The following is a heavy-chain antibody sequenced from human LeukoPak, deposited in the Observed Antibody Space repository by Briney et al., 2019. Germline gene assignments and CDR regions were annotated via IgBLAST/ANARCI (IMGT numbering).Heavy chain of an antibody. Sequence: SETLSLTCTVSGGSISSYYWSWIRQPPGKGLEWIGYIYYSGSTNYNPSLKSRVTISVDTSKNQFSLKLSSVTAADTAVYYCAKGGGDYDFDYWGQGTLATVSS. J-gene: IGHJ4*02. D-gene: IGHD4-17*01. CDR1: GGSISSYY. CDR3: AKGGGDYDFDY. V-gene: IGHV4-59*01. CDR2: IYYSGST.